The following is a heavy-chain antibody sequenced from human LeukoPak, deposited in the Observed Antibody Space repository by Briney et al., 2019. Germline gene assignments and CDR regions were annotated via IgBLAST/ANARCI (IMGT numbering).Heavy chain of an antibody. D-gene: IGHD3-3*01. Sequence: ASVKVSCKASGYTFTSYDINWVRQATGQGLEWMGWMNPNSGNTGYAQKFQGRVTITRNTSISTAYMELSSLRSEDTAVYCCARAFDYDFWSGYYFNYYYYMDVWGKGTTVTVSS. CDR1: GYTFTSYD. CDR3: ARAFDYDFWSGYYFNYYYYMDV. CDR2: MNPNSGNT. V-gene: IGHV1-8*03. J-gene: IGHJ6*03.